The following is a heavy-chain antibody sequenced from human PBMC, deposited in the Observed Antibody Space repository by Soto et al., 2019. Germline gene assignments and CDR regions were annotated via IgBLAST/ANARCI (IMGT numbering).Heavy chain of an antibody. V-gene: IGHV4-34*01. J-gene: IGHJ6*02. CDR3: ARARQLVLYYYGMDV. Sequence: PSETLSLTCAVYGGSFSGYYWSWIRQPPGKGLEWIGEINHSGSTNYNPSLKSRVTISVDTSKNQFSLKLSSVTAADTAVYYCARARQLVLYYYGMDVWGQGTTVTVSS. D-gene: IGHD6-13*01. CDR1: GGSFSGYY. CDR2: INHSGST.